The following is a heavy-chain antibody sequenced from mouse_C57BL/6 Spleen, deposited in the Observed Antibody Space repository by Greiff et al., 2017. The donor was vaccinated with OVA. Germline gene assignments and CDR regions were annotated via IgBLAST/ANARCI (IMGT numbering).Heavy chain of an antibody. J-gene: IGHJ2*01. V-gene: IGHV1-15*01. CDR1: GYTFPDYE. D-gene: IGHD2-3*01. CDR3: TRRGVYDDKGYFDY. CDR2: IDPETGGT. Sequence: QVQLKESGAELVRPGASVTLSCKASGYTFPDYEMHWVKQTPVHGLEWIGAIDPETGGTAYNQKFKGKAILTADKSSSTAYLELRSLTSEDSAVYYCTRRGVYDDKGYFDYWGQGTTLAVSS.